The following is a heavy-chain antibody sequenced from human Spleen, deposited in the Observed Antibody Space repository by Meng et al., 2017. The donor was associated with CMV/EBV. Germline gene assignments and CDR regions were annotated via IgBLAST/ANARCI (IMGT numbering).Heavy chain of an antibody. CDR3: AREGRHCSSTSCYSLDY. D-gene: IGHD2-2*02. CDR1: GFTFSSYA. Sequence: GESLKISCAASGFTFSSYAMHWVRQAPGKGLEWVAVISYDESNKYYADSVKGRFTISRDNSKNTLYLQMNSLRAEDTAVYYCAREGRHCSSTSCYSLDYWGQGTLVTVSS. J-gene: IGHJ4*02. CDR2: ISYDESNK. V-gene: IGHV3-30*04.